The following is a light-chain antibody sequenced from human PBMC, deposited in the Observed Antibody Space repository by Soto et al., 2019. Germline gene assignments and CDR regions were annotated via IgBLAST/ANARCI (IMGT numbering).Light chain of an antibody. Sequence: DMEMTQSPSSLSASVGDRVTITCRASQSISNYLNWYQHKPGKVPKLLIYAASSLQSGGPKRFSGSGSGTDFTLTINSLQPEDFTTYYCQQSYGTPLTFGGGTKIEIK. CDR2: AAS. J-gene: IGKJ4*01. V-gene: IGKV1-39*01. CDR1: QSISNY. CDR3: QQSYGTPLT.